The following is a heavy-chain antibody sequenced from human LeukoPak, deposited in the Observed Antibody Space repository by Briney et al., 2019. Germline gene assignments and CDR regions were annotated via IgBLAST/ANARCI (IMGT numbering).Heavy chain of an antibody. V-gene: IGHV4-34*01. J-gene: IGHJ3*02. Sequence: SETLSLTCAVYGGSFSGYYWSWIRQPPGKGLEWIGSIYYSGSTYYNPSLKSRVTISVDTSKNQFSLKLSSVTAADTAVYYCARLGGLRGAFDIWGQGTMVTVSS. CDR3: ARLGGLRGAFDI. CDR1: GGSFSGYY. D-gene: IGHD3-16*01. CDR2: IYYSGST.